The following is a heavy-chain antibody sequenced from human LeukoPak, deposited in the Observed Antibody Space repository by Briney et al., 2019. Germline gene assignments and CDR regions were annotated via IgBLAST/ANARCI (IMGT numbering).Heavy chain of an antibody. CDR2: FYHGGNT. CDR3: VRNIVGANAFDY. Sequence: SGTLSLTCAVSGGSTSSINWWSWVRQPPGKGLEWIGEFYHGGNTNYNPSLKSRVSISVDKSKNQFSLKLNSVTAADTAVYYCVRNIVGANAFDYWGQGTLVTVSS. CDR1: GGSTSSINW. D-gene: IGHD1-26*01. V-gene: IGHV4-4*02. J-gene: IGHJ4*02.